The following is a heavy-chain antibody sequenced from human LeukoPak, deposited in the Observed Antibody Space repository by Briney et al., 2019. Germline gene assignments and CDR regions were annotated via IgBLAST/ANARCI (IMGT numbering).Heavy chain of an antibody. V-gene: IGHV1-69*01. CDR3: ARDLQQQSSPSYGY. J-gene: IGHJ4*02. Sequence: SVKVSCKASGGTFSSYAISWVRQAPGQGLEWMGGIIPIFGTANYAQKFQGRVTITADESTSTAYMELSSLRSEDTAVYYCARDLQQQSSPSYGYWGQGTLVTVSS. D-gene: IGHD6-13*01. CDR2: IIPIFGTA. CDR1: GGTFSSYA.